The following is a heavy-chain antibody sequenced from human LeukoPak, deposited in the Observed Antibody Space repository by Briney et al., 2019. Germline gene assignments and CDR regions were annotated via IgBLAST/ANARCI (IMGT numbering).Heavy chain of an antibody. V-gene: IGHV3-23*01. CDR1: GFTFSSYW. CDR3: AKDLSSSGFRIDY. CDR2: ISDSGVST. J-gene: IGHJ4*02. Sequence: GGSLRLSCAASGFTFSSYWMHWVRQAPGKGLEWVSTISDSGVSTYYADSVKGRFTISRDNSKNTLYMQMNSLRAGDTAVYYCAKDLSSSGFRIDYWGQGTLVTVSS. D-gene: IGHD6-19*01.